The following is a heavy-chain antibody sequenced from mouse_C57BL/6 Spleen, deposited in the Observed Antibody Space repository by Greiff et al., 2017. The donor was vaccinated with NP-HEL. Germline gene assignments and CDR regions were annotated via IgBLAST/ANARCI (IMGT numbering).Heavy chain of an antibody. CDR3: ARDLGRDYAMDY. J-gene: IGHJ4*01. D-gene: IGHD4-1*01. Sequence: EVKLVESGGGLVKPGGSLKLSCAASGFTFSSYAMSWVRQTPEKRLEWVATISDGGSYTYYPDNVKGRFTISRDNAKNNLYLQMSHLESEDTAMYFCARDLGRDYAMDYWGQGTSVTVSS. CDR2: ISDGGSYT. CDR1: GFTFSSYA. V-gene: IGHV5-4*01.